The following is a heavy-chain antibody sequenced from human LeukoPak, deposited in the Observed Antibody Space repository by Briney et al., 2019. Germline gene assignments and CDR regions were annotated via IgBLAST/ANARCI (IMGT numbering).Heavy chain of an antibody. Sequence: GRSLRLSCAASGFTFSSYGMHWVRQAPGKGPEWVAVIWYDGSNKYYADSVKGRFTISRDNSKNTLYLQMNSLRAEDTAVYYCARESSRDYGDFDYWGQGTLVTVSS. CDR1: GFTFSSYG. V-gene: IGHV3-33*01. D-gene: IGHD4-17*01. CDR3: ARESSRDYGDFDY. CDR2: IWYDGSNK. J-gene: IGHJ4*02.